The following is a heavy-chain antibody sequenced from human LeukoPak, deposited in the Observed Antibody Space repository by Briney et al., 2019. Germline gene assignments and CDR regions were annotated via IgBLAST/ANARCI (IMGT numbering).Heavy chain of an antibody. V-gene: IGHV3-7*01. CDR3: AGDQTRDTYCIYMDV. Sequence: PGGSLRLSCAASGFTFSIFSMTWVRQAPEKGLEWVSNIKKDGSEEYDDSVKGRFPITRENAKNTIYLQMNSPRAEDRAVYYCAGDQTRDTYCIYMDVWGKGSTVTVS. CDR1: GFTFSIFS. J-gene: IGHJ6*03. D-gene: IGHD2-2*01. CDR2: IKKDGSEE.